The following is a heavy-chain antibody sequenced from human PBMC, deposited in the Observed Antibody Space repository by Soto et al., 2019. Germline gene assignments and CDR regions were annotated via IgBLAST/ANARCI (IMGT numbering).Heavy chain of an antibody. CDR3: ARDRHCSSSGYFEY. D-gene: IGHD6-6*01. CDR2: IWYDGNDK. V-gene: IGHV3-33*01. Sequence: GGSLRLSCAASGFTFSSYGMPWVRQAPGKGLEWVAVIWYDGNDKYYADFVKGRFTISRDNAKNTVSLQMNSLRAEDTAVYYCARDRHCSSSGYFEYWGQGTLVTVSS. J-gene: IGHJ4*02. CDR1: GFTFSSYG.